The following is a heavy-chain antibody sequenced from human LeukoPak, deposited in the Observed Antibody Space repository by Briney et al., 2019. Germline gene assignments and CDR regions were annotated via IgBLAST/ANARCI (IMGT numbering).Heavy chain of an antibody. D-gene: IGHD2-15*01. J-gene: IGHJ4*02. CDR1: GGSISNYY. CDR2: IYTSGST. V-gene: IGHV4-4*07. Sequence: SETLSHTCTVSGGSISNYYWSWIRQPAGKGLEWIGRIYTSGSTNYNPSLKSRVTMSVDTSKNQFSLKLSSVTAADTAVYYCARGATLGYCSGGTCYSAYYFDYWGQGTLVTVSS. CDR3: ARGATLGYCSGGTCYSAYYFDY.